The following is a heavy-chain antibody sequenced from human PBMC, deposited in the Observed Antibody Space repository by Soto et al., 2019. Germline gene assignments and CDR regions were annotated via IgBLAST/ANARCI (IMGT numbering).Heavy chain of an antibody. D-gene: IGHD5-18*01. CDR1: GYILTGYS. V-gene: IGHV1-2*02. Sequence: QVYLVQSGAEVRRPGASVKVSCTAFGYILTGYSLHWVRQAPGQGLEWMGWIDPNSGATNSAERFHGRVSMTRDTSIRAAYLELSSLRSADTAVYYCARGYGSSPNMELRFGMDVWGQGTTISVSS. CDR3: ARGYGSSPNMELRFGMDV. J-gene: IGHJ6*02. CDR2: IDPNSGAT.